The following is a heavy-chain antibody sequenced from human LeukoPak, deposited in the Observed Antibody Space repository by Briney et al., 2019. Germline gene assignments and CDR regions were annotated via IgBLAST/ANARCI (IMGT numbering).Heavy chain of an antibody. Sequence: GGSLRLSCAASGFTFSSYWMHWVRQAPGKGLVWVSRINSDGSSTSYADSVKGRFTISRDNANNTLYLQMNSLRAEDTAVYYCARVVIVNWFDPWGQGTLVTVSS. J-gene: IGHJ5*02. CDR3: ARVVIVNWFDP. CDR1: GFTFSSYW. D-gene: IGHD3-22*01. CDR2: INSDGSST. V-gene: IGHV3-74*01.